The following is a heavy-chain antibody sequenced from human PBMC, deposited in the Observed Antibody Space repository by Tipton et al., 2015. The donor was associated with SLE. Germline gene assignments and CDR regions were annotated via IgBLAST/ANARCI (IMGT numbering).Heavy chain of an antibody. CDR1: GGSISSYF. V-gene: IGHV4-59*01. CDR2: IYYSGST. CDR3: ASWAWGGYFDY. J-gene: IGHJ4*02. Sequence: TLSLTCTVSGGSISSYFWSWIRQSPGKGLEWIGSIYYSGSTNYNPSLKSRVTISGHTSKNQFSLKLSSVTAADTAVYYCASWAWGGYFDYWGQGTLVTVSS. D-gene: IGHD3-16*01.